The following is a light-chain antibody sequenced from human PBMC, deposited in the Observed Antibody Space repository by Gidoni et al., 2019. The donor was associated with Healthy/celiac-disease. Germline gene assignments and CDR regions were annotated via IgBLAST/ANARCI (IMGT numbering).Light chain of an antibody. J-gene: IGLJ1*01. CDR2: EVS. V-gene: IGLV2-23*02. CDR1: SSDVGSYNL. CDR3: CSYAGSSTFYV. Sequence: QSALTQPASVSGSPGKSITISCTGTSSDVGSYNLVSWYQQHPGKAPKLMIYEVSKRPSGVSTRFSGSKSGNTASLTISGLQAEDEADYYCCSYAGSSTFYVFGTGTKVTVL.